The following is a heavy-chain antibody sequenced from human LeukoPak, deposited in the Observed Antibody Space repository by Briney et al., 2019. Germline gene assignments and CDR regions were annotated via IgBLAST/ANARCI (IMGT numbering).Heavy chain of an antibody. J-gene: IGHJ6*02. D-gene: IGHD5-12*01. CDR2: INPSGGST. CDR3: ARRLVADNYYYYGMDV. V-gene: IGHV1-46*01. CDR1: GYTFTSYY. Sequence: ASVKDSCKASGYTFTSYYMHWVRQAPGQGLEWMGIINPSGGSTSYAQKFQGRVTMTRDTSTSTVYMELSSLRSEDTAVYYCARRLVADNYYYYGMDVWGQGTTVTVSS.